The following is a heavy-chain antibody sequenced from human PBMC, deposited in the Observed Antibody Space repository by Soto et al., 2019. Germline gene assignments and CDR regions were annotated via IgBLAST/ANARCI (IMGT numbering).Heavy chain of an antibody. CDR2: IDPRDSYT. CDR1: GYTFTDYG. CDR3: ARLRTVRASYFDY. V-gene: IGHV5-10-1*03. D-gene: IGHD1-26*01. Sequence: EVQLVQSGAEVKKPGESLTISCKGSGYTFTDYGINWVRQMPGKGLEWMGRIDPRDSYTDYSPSFQGHVTISTDTSISTAYLQWSSLTASDTAIYYCARLRTVRASYFDYWCQGTLVTVSS. J-gene: IGHJ4*02.